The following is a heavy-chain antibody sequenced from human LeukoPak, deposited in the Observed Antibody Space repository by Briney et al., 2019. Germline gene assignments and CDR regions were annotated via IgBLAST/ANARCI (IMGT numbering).Heavy chain of an antibody. CDR2: IYYSGST. Sequence: PSETLSLTCAVYGGSFSGYYWSWIRQPPGKGLEWIGYIYYSGSTNYNPSLKSRVTISVDTSKNQFSLKLSSVTAADTAVYYCASSSYYYYGMDVWGQGTTVTVSS. J-gene: IGHJ6*02. V-gene: IGHV4-59*08. CDR1: GGSFSGYY. D-gene: IGHD6-13*01. CDR3: ASSSYYYYGMDV.